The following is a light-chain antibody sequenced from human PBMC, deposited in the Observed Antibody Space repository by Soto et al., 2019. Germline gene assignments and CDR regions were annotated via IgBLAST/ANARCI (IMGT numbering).Light chain of an antibody. J-gene: IGLJ1*01. CDR2: EVT. CDR3: SSYAGSNNPYV. Sequence: QSVLTQPPSASGSPGQSVTISCTGTSGDIGGYDYVSWYQQHPGKAPKLMIYEVTKRPLGVPDRFSGPKSGNTASLTVSGLQAEDEADYYCSSYAGSNNPYVFGTGTEVTVL. V-gene: IGLV2-8*01. CDR1: SGDIGGYDY.